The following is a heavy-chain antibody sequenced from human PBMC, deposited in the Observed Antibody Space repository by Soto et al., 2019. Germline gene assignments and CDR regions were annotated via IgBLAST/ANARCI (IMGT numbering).Heavy chain of an antibody. J-gene: IGHJ3*02. CDR1: AGSFSHYY. D-gene: IGHD6-19*01. V-gene: IGHV4-34*01. Sequence: SETLSLTCAVYAGSFSHYYWNWIRQSPGKGLEWIGKIKHSGSSNYNPSLRSRVSTSVDMSKNQFSLRSTSVTAADTAVYYCARGGSSDWQVALDIWGQGTMVTVSS. CDR2: IKHSGSS. CDR3: ARGGSSDWQVALDI.